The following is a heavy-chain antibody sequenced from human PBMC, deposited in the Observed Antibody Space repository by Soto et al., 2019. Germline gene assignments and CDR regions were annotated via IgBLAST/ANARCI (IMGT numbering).Heavy chain of an antibody. Sequence: EVQLVESGGGLVKPGGSLRLSCAASGLTFSSYSMNWVRQAPGKGLEWVSSISSRSSYIYYADSVKGRFTISRDNAKNSLYLQMNSLRAEDTAGYYCARDNYYDILTPVDYWGQGTLVTVSS. CDR2: ISSRSSYI. D-gene: IGHD3-9*01. CDR1: GLTFSSYS. V-gene: IGHV3-21*01. J-gene: IGHJ4*02. CDR3: ARDNYYDILTPVDY.